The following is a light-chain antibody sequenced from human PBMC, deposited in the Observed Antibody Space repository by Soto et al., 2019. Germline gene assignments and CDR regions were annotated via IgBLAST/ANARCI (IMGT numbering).Light chain of an antibody. V-gene: IGLV1-40*01. CDR1: SSNIGAGYD. CDR2: GTS. CDR3: QSYDSSLSGVV. J-gene: IGLJ2*01. Sequence: QSVLTQPPSVSGAPGQRVSISCTGSSSNIGAGYDVHWYQQLPRTVPKLLIYGTSNRPSGVPDRFSGSKSGTSASLAITGLQAEDEADYYCQSYDSSLSGVVFGGGTKLTAL.